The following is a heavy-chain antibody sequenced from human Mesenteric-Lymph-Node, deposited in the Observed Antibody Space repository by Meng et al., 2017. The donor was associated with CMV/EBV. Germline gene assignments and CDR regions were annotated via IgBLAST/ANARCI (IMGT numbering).Heavy chain of an antibody. Sequence: ASVKVSCKASGYTFTNSFFHWVRQAPGQGLEWMARINPSGDSTTYAQKLQGRVTMTRDTSTTTVYLDLTSLTSEDTAVYYCARDSEHFDYWGQGTLVTVSS. CDR1: GYTFTNSF. CDR3: ARDSEHFDY. J-gene: IGHJ4*02. V-gene: IGHV1-46*01. D-gene: IGHD1-14*01. CDR2: INPSGDST.